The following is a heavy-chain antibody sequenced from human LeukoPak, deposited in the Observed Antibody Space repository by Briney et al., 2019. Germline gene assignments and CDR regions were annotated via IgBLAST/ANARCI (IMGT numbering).Heavy chain of an antibody. CDR1: GFTFISYV. Sequence: GGSLRLSCAASGFTFISYVVRWVRQAPGRGLEWVAVTWYDDSKKYYVDSVKGRFTISRDNSKNTLDLQMNSLRAEDAAVYYCAKGGSSALGDAFDIWGQGTMVTVSS. D-gene: IGHD3-16*01. V-gene: IGHV3-33*06. J-gene: IGHJ3*02. CDR2: TWYDDSKK. CDR3: AKGGSSALGDAFDI.